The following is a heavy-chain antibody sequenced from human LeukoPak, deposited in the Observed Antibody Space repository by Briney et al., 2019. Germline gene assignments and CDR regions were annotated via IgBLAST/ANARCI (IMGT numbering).Heavy chain of an antibody. D-gene: IGHD2-2*01. Sequence: ASVKVSCKASGYTFTSYGISWVRQAPGQGLEWMGWISAYNGNTNYAQKLQGRVTMTTDTSTSTAYMELRSLRSDDTAVYYCARDALPYCSSTSCRDDAFEIWGQGTMVTVSS. J-gene: IGHJ3*02. CDR3: ARDALPYCSSTSCRDDAFEI. CDR1: GYTFTSYG. CDR2: ISAYNGNT. V-gene: IGHV1-18*04.